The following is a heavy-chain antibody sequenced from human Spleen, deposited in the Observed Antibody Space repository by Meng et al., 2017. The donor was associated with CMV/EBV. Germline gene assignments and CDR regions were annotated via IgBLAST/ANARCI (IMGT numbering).Heavy chain of an antibody. D-gene: IGHD6-19*01. Sequence: QVQVVQSGAEVKKPGSSVKVSCKASGGTFSSYAISWVRQAPGQGLEWMGWINPNTDTNYAQNFQGRVTMTRDMSINTAYMELSRLTSGDTAVYYCARSSGWSRFDYWGQGTLVTVSS. CDR2: INPNTDT. J-gene: IGHJ4*02. V-gene: IGHV1-2*02. CDR3: ARSSGWSRFDY. CDR1: GGTFSSYA.